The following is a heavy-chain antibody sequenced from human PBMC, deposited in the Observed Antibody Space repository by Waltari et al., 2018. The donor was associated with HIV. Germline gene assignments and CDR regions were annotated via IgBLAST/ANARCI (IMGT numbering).Heavy chain of an antibody. Sequence: EVQLLESGGGLVQPGGSLRLSCAASGFTFSSYAMSWVRQAPGKGLEWVSAISGSGGSTYYAYSVKGRFTISRDNSKNTLYLQMNSLRAEDTAVYYCALTGPRSYSTSAGGGAFDIWGQGTMVTVSS. D-gene: IGHD6-13*01. CDR3: ALTGPRSYSTSAGGGAFDI. J-gene: IGHJ3*02. CDR1: GFTFSSYA. V-gene: IGHV3-23*01. CDR2: ISGSGGST.